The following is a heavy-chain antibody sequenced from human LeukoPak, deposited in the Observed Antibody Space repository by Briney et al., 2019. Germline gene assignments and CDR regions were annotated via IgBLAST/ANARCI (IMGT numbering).Heavy chain of an antibody. CDR3: ARPNLVQWLVAPEVNYYYGMDV. D-gene: IGHD6-19*01. CDR2: MNPNSGNT. V-gene: IGHV1-8*01. Sequence: VASVKVSCKASGYTFTSYDINWVRQATGQGLEWMGWMNPNSGNTGYAQKFQGRVTMTRNTSISTAYMELSSLRSEDTAVYYCARPNLVQWLVAPEVNYYYGMDVWGQGTTVTVSS. CDR1: GYTFTSYD. J-gene: IGHJ6*02.